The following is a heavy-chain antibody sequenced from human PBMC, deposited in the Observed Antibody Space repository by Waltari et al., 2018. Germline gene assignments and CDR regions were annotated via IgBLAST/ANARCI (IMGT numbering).Heavy chain of an antibody. V-gene: IGHV3-33*01. CDR2: IWHDGSNE. Sequence: QVQLVESGGGVVQPGRSLRLSCAASGFTFSSFGMHWVRQAPGKRLEWVAVIWHDGSNEYYVDSVKGRFTISRDNSKNTLYLQMNSLRAEDSAVYYCASQSTTLFDYWGQGTLVTVSS. CDR3: ASQSTTLFDY. J-gene: IGHJ4*02. D-gene: IGHD2-15*01. CDR1: GFTFSSFG.